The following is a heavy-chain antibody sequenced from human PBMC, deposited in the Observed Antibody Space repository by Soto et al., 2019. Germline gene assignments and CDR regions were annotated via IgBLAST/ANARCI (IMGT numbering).Heavy chain of an antibody. CDR1: GFTFSNAW. CDR3: TAGIAEAGTGDY. Sequence: EVQLVESGGGLVKPGGSLRLSCAASGFTFSNAWMSWVRQAPGKGLEWVARIKSKTDGGTTDYAAPVKGRFTISRDDSKNTLYLQMNSLKTEDTAVYYCTAGIAEAGTGDYWGQGTLVTVSS. J-gene: IGHJ4*02. V-gene: IGHV3-15*01. D-gene: IGHD6-13*01. CDR2: IKSKTDGGTT.